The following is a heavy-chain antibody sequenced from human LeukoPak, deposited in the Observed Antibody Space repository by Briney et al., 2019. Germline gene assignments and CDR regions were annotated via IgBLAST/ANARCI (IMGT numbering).Heavy chain of an antibody. CDR1: GGSISNYY. D-gene: IGHD5-18*01. V-gene: IGHV4-59*01. J-gene: IGHJ4*02. CDR2: ISYSGST. Sequence: SETLSLTCTVSGGSISNYYWSWIRQPPGKGLEWIGYISYSGSTKYNPCLKSRVTMSVGSSKNQFSLKLSSVTAADTAVYYCARYSYGYYLDYWGQGTLVTVSS. CDR3: ARYSYGYYLDY.